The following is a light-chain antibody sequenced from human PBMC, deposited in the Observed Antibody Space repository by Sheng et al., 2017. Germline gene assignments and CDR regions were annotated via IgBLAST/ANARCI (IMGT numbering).Light chain of an antibody. CDR3: QQYGSSP. CDR2: GAS. J-gene: IGKJ2*01. V-gene: IGKV3-20*01. CDR1: QSLTTTY. Sequence: EIVLTQSPDTLSLSPGDRATLSCRASQSLTTTYLAWYQQRPGQPPRLLIFGASSRATGVPDRFSGSGSGTDFALTINSLEPEDFAVYYCQQYGSSPFGQGTKLEI.